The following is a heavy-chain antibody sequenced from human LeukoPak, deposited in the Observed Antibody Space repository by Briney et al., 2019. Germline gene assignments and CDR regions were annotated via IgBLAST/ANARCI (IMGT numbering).Heavy chain of an antibody. V-gene: IGHV4-39*07. J-gene: IGHJ4*02. D-gene: IGHD5-18*01. CDR1: GASISSGGYY. Sequence: SETLSLTCTVSGASISSGGYYWGWIRQPPGKGLEWIANIYYSGSTFYNPSLKSRVTISVDTSKNQFSLRVSSVTAADTAVYYCARARHGNIYGYRPSELGHYFDYWGQGTLVTVSS. CDR3: ARARHGNIYGYRPSELGHYFDY. CDR2: IYYSGST.